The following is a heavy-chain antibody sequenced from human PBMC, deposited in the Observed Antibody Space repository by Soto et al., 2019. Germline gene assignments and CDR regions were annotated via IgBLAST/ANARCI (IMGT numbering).Heavy chain of an antibody. Sequence: QVQLVQSGSEGKEPGASMKISCQASGYTFTRYDITWVRQATGQGLAWMGWMNPQTGNTAYAEKLQGRVTMTRSTSINTAYMELSGLRSEDTAVYYCARLSEESSSSNYYYFYMDVWGKGSTVTVSS. J-gene: IGHJ6*03. CDR2: MNPQTGNT. CDR3: ARLSEESSSSNYYYFYMDV. CDR1: GYTFTRYD. D-gene: IGHD6-6*01. V-gene: IGHV1-8*01.